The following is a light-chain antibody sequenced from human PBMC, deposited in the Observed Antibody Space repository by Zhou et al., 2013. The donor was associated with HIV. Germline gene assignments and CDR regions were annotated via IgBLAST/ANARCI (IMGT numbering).Light chain of an antibody. CDR2: DAA. CDR3: QQRSNWPT. J-gene: IGKJ4*01. CDR1: QNVFSN. V-gene: IGKV3-11*01. Sequence: EVVMTQSPSTLSVSPGERVTLSCRASQNVFSNLAWYQQKPGQAPRLLIYDAADRATGIPARFSGSGSGTDFTLTISSLEPEDFAVYFCQQRSNWPTFGGGTKVEI.